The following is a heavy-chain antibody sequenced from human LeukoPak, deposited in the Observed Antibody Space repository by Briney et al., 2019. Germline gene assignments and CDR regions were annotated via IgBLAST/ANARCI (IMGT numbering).Heavy chain of an antibody. V-gene: IGHV3-66*01. CDR1: GFTFSTHA. CDR3: ARDLSPVIYYYGSGSYYAFDI. CDR2: IYSGGST. Sequence: PGGSLRLSCAASGFTFSTHAMSWVRQAPGKGLEWVSIIYSGGSTHYADSVKGRFTVSRDNSKNTLYLQMNSLRAEDTAVYYCARDLSPVIYYYGSGSYYAFDIWGQGTMVTVSS. J-gene: IGHJ3*02. D-gene: IGHD3-10*01.